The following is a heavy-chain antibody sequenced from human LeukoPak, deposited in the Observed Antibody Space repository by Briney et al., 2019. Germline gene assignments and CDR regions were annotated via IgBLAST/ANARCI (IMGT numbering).Heavy chain of an antibody. CDR3: ATGQWLATGRWFDP. Sequence: ASVKVSCKVSGYTLTELSMHWVRQAPGKGLEWMGGFDPEDGETIYAQKFQGRVTMTEDTSTDTAYMELSSLRSEDTAVYYCATGQWLATGRWFDPWGQGTLVTVSS. J-gene: IGHJ5*02. CDR1: GYTLTELS. V-gene: IGHV1-24*01. CDR2: FDPEDGET. D-gene: IGHD6-19*01.